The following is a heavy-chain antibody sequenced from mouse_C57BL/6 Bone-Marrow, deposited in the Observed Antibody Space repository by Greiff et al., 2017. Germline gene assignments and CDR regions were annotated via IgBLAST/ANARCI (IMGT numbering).Heavy chain of an antibody. CDR3: ARGSIRPY. D-gene: IGHD1-2*01. J-gene: IGHJ3*01. CDR1: GFTFSDYY. V-gene: IGHV5-16*01. CDR2: INDDGSST. Sequence: EVQVVQSEGGLVQPGSSIKLSCTASGFTFSDYYMPWVRQVPEKGLEWVANINDDGSSTYYLDSLKSRFIISRDNATSILYLHLGSLTSEDTATYYCARGSIRPYWGQGTLVTVSA.